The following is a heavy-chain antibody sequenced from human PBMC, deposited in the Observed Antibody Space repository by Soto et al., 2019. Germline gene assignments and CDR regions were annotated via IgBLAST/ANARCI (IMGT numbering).Heavy chain of an antibody. Sequence: EVQLVESGGGLVKPGGSLRLSCAASGFIFSSYSMNWVRQAPGKGLEWVSSITGVSDYIYYGDSVKGRFTISRDNTKNSLYLQMNNLRAEDTAVYYCARDLLDFWSDYPPPKGYWGQGTLVTVSS. V-gene: IGHV3-21*06. CDR2: ITGVSDYI. CDR1: GFIFSSYS. D-gene: IGHD3-3*01. J-gene: IGHJ4*02. CDR3: ARDLLDFWSDYPPPKGY.